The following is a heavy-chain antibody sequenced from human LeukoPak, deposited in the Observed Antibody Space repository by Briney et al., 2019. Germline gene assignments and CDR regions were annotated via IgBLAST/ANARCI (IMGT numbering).Heavy chain of an antibody. CDR2: ISGSGGSS. V-gene: IGHV3-23*01. D-gene: IGHD6-13*01. J-gene: IGHJ4*02. Sequence: GGSLRLSCAASGFTFGNYAMSWVRQGPGKGLEWVSTISGSGGSSYYADSVKGRFTISRDNSKNTLFLQMNSLRADDTAVYFCAKDQKSIAATGYDYWGQGTLVTVSS. CDR1: GFTFGNYA. CDR3: AKDQKSIAATGYDY.